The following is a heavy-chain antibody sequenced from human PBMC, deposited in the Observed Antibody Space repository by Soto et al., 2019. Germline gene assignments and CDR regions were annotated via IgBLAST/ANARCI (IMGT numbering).Heavy chain of an antibody. D-gene: IGHD2-2*01. CDR1: GYTFSNYG. Sequence: GASVKVSCKPSGYTFSNYGISWVRQAPGQGLEWMGIINPSGGSTSYAQKFQGRVTMTRDTSTSTVYMELSSLGSEDTAVYYCARERYCISTSCYDGPHFDYWGQGTLVTVSS. CDR2: INPSGGST. J-gene: IGHJ4*02. V-gene: IGHV1-46*01. CDR3: ARERYCISTSCYDGPHFDY.